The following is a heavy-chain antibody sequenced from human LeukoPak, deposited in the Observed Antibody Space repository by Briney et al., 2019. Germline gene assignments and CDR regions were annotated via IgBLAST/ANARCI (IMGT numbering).Heavy chain of an antibody. CDR3: ARYGYDILTGYWAYYYYYMDV. CDR1: GFTFSSYE. V-gene: IGHV3-48*03. J-gene: IGHJ6*03. Sequence: TGGSLRLSCAASGFTFSSYEMNWVRQAPGKGLEWVSYISSSGSTIYYADSVKGRFTISRDNAKNSLYLQMNSLRAEDTAVYYCARYGYDILTGYWAYYYYYMDVWGKGTTVTISS. D-gene: IGHD3-9*01. CDR2: ISSSGSTI.